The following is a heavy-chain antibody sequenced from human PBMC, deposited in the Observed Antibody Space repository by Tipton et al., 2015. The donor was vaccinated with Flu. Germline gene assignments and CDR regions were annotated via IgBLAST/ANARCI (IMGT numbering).Heavy chain of an antibody. CDR2: ISWDGGST. V-gene: IGHV3-43*01. Sequence: SLRLSCAASGFTFDDYTMHWVRQAPGKGLEWVSLISWDGGSTYYADSVKGRFTISRDNSKNSLYLQMNSLRTEDTALYYCAKDAPTGGGIDYWGQGTLVTVSS. CDR1: GFTFDDYT. J-gene: IGHJ4*02. D-gene: IGHD7-27*01. CDR3: AKDAPTGGGIDY.